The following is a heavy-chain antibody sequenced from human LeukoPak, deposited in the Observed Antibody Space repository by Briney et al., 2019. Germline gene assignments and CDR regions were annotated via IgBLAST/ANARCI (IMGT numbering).Heavy chain of an antibody. CDR3: ATGVVSTSRPPKNRFDP. J-gene: IGHJ5*02. CDR2: VFHTGDT. CDR1: GGSFSDYY. Sequence: SETLSLTCAVYGGSFSDYYWTWIRQAPEKGLAWIGEVFHTGDTNYNPSLTSRAIVSVHTSKNQFSLNLMSVTAADTAVYYCATGVVSTSRPPKNRFDPWGQGTLVTVSS. D-gene: IGHD2-2*01. V-gene: IGHV4-34*01.